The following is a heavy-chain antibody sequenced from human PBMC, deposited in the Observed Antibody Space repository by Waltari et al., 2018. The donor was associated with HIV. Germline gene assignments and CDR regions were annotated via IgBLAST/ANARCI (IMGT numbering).Heavy chain of an antibody. V-gene: IGHV3-48*01. J-gene: IGHJ4*02. CDR2: ISSSSSTI. D-gene: IGHD3-22*01. CDR1: GFTFSSYS. CDR3: ARATMIERGY. Sequence: EVQLVESGGGLVQPGGSLRLSCAASGFTFSSYSMNWVRQAPGKGLEWVSYISSSSSTIYYADSVKGRFTISRDNAKNSLYLQMNSLRAEDTAVYYCARATMIERGYWGQGTLVTVSS.